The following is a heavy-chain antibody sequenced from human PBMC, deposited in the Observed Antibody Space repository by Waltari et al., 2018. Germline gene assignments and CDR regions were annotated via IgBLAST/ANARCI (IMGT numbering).Heavy chain of an antibody. V-gene: IGHV3-33*08. CDR2: IWFDGSKI. J-gene: IGHJ6*03. Sequence: QVQLVESGGGVVQPGKSLRRSCAGSGFGFSSVGIHWVRQAPGKGLEWVAIIWFDGSKIYYADSVKGRFTISRDNSRNTVYLQMNSLRPEDSGVYYCARCPDEYNYYYMEVWGRGTTVSVSS. CDR3: ARCPDEYNYYYMEV. CDR1: GFGFSSVG.